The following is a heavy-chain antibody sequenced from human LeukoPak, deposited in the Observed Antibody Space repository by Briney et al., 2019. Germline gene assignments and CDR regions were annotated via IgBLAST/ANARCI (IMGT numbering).Heavy chain of an antibody. D-gene: IGHD3-9*01. Sequence: PSETLSLTCAVYGGSFSGYYWSWIRQPPGKGLEWIGEINHSGSTNYNPSLKSRVTISVDTPKNQFSLKLSSVTAADTAVYYCASRKHYYDILTGYDYWGQGTLVTVSS. CDR1: GGSFSGYY. CDR2: INHSGST. J-gene: IGHJ4*02. V-gene: IGHV4-34*01. CDR3: ASRKHYYDILTGYDY.